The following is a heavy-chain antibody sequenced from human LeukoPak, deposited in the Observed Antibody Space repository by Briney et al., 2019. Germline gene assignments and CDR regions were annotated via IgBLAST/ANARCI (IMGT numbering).Heavy chain of an antibody. CDR3: AGRFGEFRPFDY. CDR2: INHSGST. J-gene: IGHJ4*02. V-gene: IGHV4-34*01. CDR1: GGSFSGYY. Sequence: SETLSLTCAVYGGSFSGYYWSWIRQPPGKGLEWIGEINHSGSTNYNPSLKSRVTISVNTSKNQFSLKLSSVTAADTAVYYCAGRFGEFRPFDYWGQGTLVTVSS. D-gene: IGHD3-10*01.